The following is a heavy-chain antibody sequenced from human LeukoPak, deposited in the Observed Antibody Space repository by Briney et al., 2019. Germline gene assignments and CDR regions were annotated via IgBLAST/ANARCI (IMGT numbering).Heavy chain of an antibody. CDR1: GGSISSYY. V-gene: IGHV4-59*01. CDR2: IYYSGST. Sequence: SETLSLTCTLSGGSISSYYWSWIRQPPGNGLEWIGYIYYSGSTNYNPSLKSRVTISVDTSKNQFSLKLSSVTAADTAVYYCARDRRSSPYYYYGMDVWGKGTTVTASS. CDR3: ARDRRSSPYYYYGMDV. D-gene: IGHD2-2*01. J-gene: IGHJ6*04.